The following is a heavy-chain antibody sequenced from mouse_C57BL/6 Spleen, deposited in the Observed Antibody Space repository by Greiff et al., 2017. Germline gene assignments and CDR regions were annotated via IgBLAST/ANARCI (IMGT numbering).Heavy chain of an antibody. CDR3: ARSHDYDDAMDY. Sequence: EVQLQQSGPELVKPGASVKIPCKASGYTFTDYNMDWVKQSHGKSLEWIGDINPNNGGTNYNQKFKGKATLTVDKSSSTAYMELRSLTSEDTAVYYCARSHDYDDAMDYWGQGTSVTVSS. J-gene: IGHJ4*01. CDR1: GYTFTDYN. V-gene: IGHV1-18*01. D-gene: IGHD2-4*01. CDR2: INPNNGGT.